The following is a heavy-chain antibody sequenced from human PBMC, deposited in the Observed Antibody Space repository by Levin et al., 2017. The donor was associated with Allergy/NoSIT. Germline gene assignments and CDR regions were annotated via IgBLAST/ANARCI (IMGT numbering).Heavy chain of an antibody. V-gene: IGHV3-30-3*01. D-gene: IGHD5-18*01. J-gene: IGHJ3*02. CDR3: ARGASVDTAMVTAFDI. CDR2: ISYDGSNK. CDR1: GFTFSSYA. Sequence: LSLTCAASGFTFSSYAMHWVRQAPGKGLEWVAVISYDGSNKYYADSVKGRFTISRDNSKNTLYLQMNSLRAEDTAVYYCARGASVDTAMVTAFDIWGQGTMVTVSS.